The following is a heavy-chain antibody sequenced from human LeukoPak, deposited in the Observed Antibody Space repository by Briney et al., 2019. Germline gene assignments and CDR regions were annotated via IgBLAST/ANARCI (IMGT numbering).Heavy chain of an antibody. D-gene: IGHD2-2*01. CDR1: GFTFSSYA. CDR2: ISGSGGST. V-gene: IGHV3-23*01. Sequence: GGSLRLYCAASGFTFSSYAMSWVRQAPGKGLEWVSAISGSGGSTYYADSVKGLFTISRDNSKNTLYLQMNSLRAEDTAVYYCAKDTPRYCSSTSCYPNWFDPWGQGTLVTVSS. CDR3: AKDTPRYCSSTSCYPNWFDP. J-gene: IGHJ5*02.